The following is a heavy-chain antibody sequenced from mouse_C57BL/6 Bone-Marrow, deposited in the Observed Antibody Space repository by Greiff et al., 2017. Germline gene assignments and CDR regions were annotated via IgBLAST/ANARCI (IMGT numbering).Heavy chain of an antibody. CDR2: IDPSDSYT. V-gene: IGHV1-50*01. Sequence: QVQLQQPGAELVKPGASVKLSCKASGYTFTSYWMQWVKQRPGQGLEWIGEIDPSDSYTNYNQKFKGKATLTVDTSSSTAYMQLSSLTSEDSAVYYCAREGITTVVATPPWFADWGQGTLVTVSA. D-gene: IGHD1-1*01. CDR3: AREGITTVVATPPWFAD. J-gene: IGHJ3*01. CDR1: GYTFTSYW.